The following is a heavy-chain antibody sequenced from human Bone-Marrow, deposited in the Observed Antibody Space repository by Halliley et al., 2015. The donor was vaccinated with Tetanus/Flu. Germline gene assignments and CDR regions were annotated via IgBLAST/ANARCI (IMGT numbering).Heavy chain of an antibody. CDR2: IHYTGNT. D-gene: IGHD3-3*01. CDR1: GDSISGYY. J-gene: IGHJ4*02. V-gene: IGHV4-59*01. Sequence: GLVKPSETLSPTCSVSGDSISGYYCNWIRQPPGKGLEWIGNIHYTGNTEHNPSLKSRVTISVDTSKNQFSLNLNSVTAADTAVYYCARGAGWTPEDWGQGTLVTVSS. CDR3: ARGAGWTPED.